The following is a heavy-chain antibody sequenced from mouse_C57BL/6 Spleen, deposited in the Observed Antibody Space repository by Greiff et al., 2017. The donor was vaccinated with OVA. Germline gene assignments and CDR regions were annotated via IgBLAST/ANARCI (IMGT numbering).Heavy chain of an antibody. V-gene: IGHV1-63*01. Sequence: VQLQQSGAELVRPGTSVKMSCKASGYTFTNYWIGWAKQRPGHGLEWIGDIYPGGGYTNYNEKFKGKATLTADKSSSTAYMQFSSLTSEDSAIYYCARKGATVVATDAMDYWGQGTSVTVSS. CDR3: ARKGATVVATDAMDY. D-gene: IGHD1-1*01. CDR1: GYTFTNYW. CDR2: IYPGGGYT. J-gene: IGHJ4*01.